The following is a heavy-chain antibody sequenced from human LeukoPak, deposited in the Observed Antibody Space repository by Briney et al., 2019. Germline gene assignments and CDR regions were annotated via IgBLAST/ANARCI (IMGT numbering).Heavy chain of an antibody. V-gene: IGHV3-30*02. Sequence: GGSLRLSCAASGLTLSNFGMHWVRQAPGKGLEWWAFIVFDGQKTHYTDSVKGRFTISRDNSKSMPYLQMNSLRPHATAIYHCVQGGWRAITGSAKLGWFVPGGEGTQLIVSS. CDR3: VQGGWRAITGSAKLGWFVP. CDR1: GLTLSNFG. CDR2: IVFDGQKT. J-gene: IGHJ5*02. D-gene: IGHD3-10*01.